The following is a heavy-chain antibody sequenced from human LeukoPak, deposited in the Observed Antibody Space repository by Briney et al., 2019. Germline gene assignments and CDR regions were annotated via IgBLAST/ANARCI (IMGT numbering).Heavy chain of an antibody. CDR1: GFTFSDYY. J-gene: IGHJ5*02. V-gene: IGHV3-23*01. CDR3: AKGVGEYYDFWSGYAPGNWFDP. Sequence: TGGSLRLSCAASGFTFSDYYMSWVRQAPGKGLEWVSAISGSGGSTYYADSVKGRFTISRDNSKNTLYLQMNSLRAEDTAVYYCAKGVGEYYDFWSGYAPGNWFDPWGQGTLVTVSS. D-gene: IGHD3-3*01. CDR2: ISGSGGST.